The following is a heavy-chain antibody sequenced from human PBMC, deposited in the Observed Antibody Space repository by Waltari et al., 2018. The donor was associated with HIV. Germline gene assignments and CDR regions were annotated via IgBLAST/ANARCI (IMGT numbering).Heavy chain of an antibody. D-gene: IGHD3-16*01. CDR3: ASRYNYVGGSPPPFDY. CDR2: INMDGSST. CDR1: GFTFSSYW. Sequence: EVQLVESGGGLVQPGGSLRLSCAASGFTFSSYWMHWVRQAPGKGLVWVAHINMDGSSTNYADSVKGRFTISRDNAKDTLYLQLNSLRAEDTALYYCASRYNYVGGSPPPFDYWGQGTLVTVSS. J-gene: IGHJ4*02. V-gene: IGHV3-74*01.